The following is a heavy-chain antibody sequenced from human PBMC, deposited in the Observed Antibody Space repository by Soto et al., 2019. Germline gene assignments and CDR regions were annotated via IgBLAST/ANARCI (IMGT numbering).Heavy chain of an antibody. D-gene: IGHD1-26*01. J-gene: IGHJ4*02. CDR1: GYTFTNYG. V-gene: IGHV1-18*04. Sequence: QVRLVQSGLEVKKPGASVRLSCKTSGYTFTNYGVTWVRQAPGQGLEWMGWVSSYNRNTNYAQKFEDRVIMTTDTTTGTTYLELRNLKSVDPTAYYCARDRQREPLLYRGEGTLVTVS. CDR2: VSSYNRNT. CDR3: ARDRQREPLLY.